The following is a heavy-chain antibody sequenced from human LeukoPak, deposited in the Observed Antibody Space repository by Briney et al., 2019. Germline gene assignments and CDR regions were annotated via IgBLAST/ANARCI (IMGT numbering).Heavy chain of an antibody. J-gene: IGHJ4*02. Sequence: ASVKVSCKASGYTFTSYDINWVRQATGQGLEWMGWMNPNSGNTGYAQKFQDRVTMTRNTSISTAYMELSSLRSEDTAVYYCASGDLFYYYFDYWGQGTLVTVSS. CDR3: ASGDLFYYYFDY. CDR1: GYTFTSYD. CDR2: MNPNSGNT. V-gene: IGHV1-8*01. D-gene: IGHD3-10*01.